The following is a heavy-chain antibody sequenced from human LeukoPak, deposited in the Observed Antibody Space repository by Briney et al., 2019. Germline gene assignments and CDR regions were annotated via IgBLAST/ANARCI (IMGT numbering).Heavy chain of an antibody. Sequence: NPSQTLSLTCTVSGGPISSGGYYWSWIRQPPGKGLEWIGYIYHSGSTYYNPSLKSRVTISVDRSKNQFSLKLSSVTAADTAVYYCARLLYSGSYYPESTFDYWGQGTLVTVSS. CDR2: IYHSGST. D-gene: IGHD1-26*01. J-gene: IGHJ4*02. V-gene: IGHV4-30-2*01. CDR1: GGPISSGGYY. CDR3: ARLLYSGSYYPESTFDY.